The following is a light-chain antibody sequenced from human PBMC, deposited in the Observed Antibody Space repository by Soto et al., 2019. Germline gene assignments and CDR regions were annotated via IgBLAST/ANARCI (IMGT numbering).Light chain of an antibody. CDR1: QSVLYSSNNKNY. J-gene: IGKJ2*01. Sequence: DIVMTQSPDSLAVSLGERATINCKSSQSVLYSSNNKNYLAWYQQRPGQPPKLLIYWASTRESGVPDQFSGSGSGTDFTLTSTSLQAEDVAVYSCQQYESTPPTFGQGTKLEIK. CDR3: QQYESTPPT. CDR2: WAS. V-gene: IGKV4-1*01.